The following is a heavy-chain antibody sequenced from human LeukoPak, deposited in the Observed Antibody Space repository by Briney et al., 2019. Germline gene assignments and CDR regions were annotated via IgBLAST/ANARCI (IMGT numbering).Heavy chain of an antibody. Sequence: SQTLSLTCTVSGGSISSGSYYWSWIRQPAEKGLEWIGRIYTSGSTNYNPSLKSRVTISVDTSKNQFSLKLSSVTAADTAVYYCAREIQTDNWFDPWGQGTLVTVSS. V-gene: IGHV4-61*02. D-gene: IGHD5-18*01. CDR2: IYTSGST. CDR3: AREIQTDNWFDP. J-gene: IGHJ5*02. CDR1: GGSISSGSYY.